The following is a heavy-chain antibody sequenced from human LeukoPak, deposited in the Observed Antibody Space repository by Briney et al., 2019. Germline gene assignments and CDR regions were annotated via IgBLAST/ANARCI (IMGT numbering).Heavy chain of an antibody. D-gene: IGHD3-10*01. CDR3: ARGLWFGELFPLAFDI. V-gene: IGHV4-59*12. CDR1: GGSITTYS. Sequence: SETLSLTCTVSGGSITTYSWSWIRQPPGQGLEWIGYIYHSGSTYYNPSLKSRVTISVDRSKNQFSLKLSSVTAADTAVYYCARGLWFGELFPLAFDIWGQGAIVSVSS. J-gene: IGHJ3*02. CDR2: IYHSGST.